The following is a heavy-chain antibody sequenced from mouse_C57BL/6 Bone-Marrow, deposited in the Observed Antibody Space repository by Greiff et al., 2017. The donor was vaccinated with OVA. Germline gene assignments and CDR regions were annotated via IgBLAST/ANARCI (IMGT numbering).Heavy chain of an antibody. V-gene: IGHV1-78*01. CDR1: GYTFTDHT. Sequence: VKLQESDAELVKPGASVKISCKVSGYTFTDHTIHWMKQRPEQGLEWIGYIYPRDGSTKYNEKFKGKATLTADKASSTAYMQRNSLTSEDSAVYFCARRRLRGFDYWGQGTTLTVSS. D-gene: IGHD3-2*02. J-gene: IGHJ2*01. CDR3: ARRRLRGFDY. CDR2: IYPRDGST.